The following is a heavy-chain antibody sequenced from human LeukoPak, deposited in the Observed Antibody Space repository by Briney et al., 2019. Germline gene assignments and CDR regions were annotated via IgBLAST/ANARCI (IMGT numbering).Heavy chain of an antibody. CDR2: IYHSGST. V-gene: IGHV4-30-2*01. J-gene: IGHJ2*01. CDR3: ARFAGWPGRDWYFDL. Sequence: ASETESLTCTVSGGSISSGGYYWSWIRQPPGKGLEWIGYIYHSGSTYYNPSLKSRVTISVDRSKNQFSLKLSSVTAADTAVYYCARFAGWPGRDWYFDLWGRGTLVTVSS. D-gene: IGHD6-19*01. CDR1: GGSISSGGYY.